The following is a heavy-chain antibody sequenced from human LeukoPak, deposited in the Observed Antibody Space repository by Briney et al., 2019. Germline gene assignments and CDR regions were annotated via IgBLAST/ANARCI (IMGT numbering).Heavy chain of an antibody. J-gene: IGHJ4*02. CDR1: GFSSNNYA. Sequence: RGCLRLSCVPSGFSSNNYAMSWVRPAPGGGRGWVSSIIGSGYRTYYAESVKDRFTMSRGRSKHTLHLQINSLSAEDTAVSYCTKEGEGHIAMKALLTRDVDYWGQGTLVTVSS. D-gene: IGHD3-22*01. CDR3: TKEGEGHIAMKALLTRDVDY. V-gene: IGHV3-23*01. CDR2: IIGSGYRT.